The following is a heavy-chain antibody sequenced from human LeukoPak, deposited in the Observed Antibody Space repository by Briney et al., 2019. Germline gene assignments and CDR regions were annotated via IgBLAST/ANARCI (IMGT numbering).Heavy chain of an antibody. J-gene: IGHJ4*02. Sequence: PETLSLTCAVYGGSFSGYYWSSIRQPPRKGRGWIGEINHSGSTNYNPSLKSRVTISVDTSKNQFSLKLSSVTAADTAVYYCARARTGTLDYWGQGTLVTVSS. CDR1: GGSFSGYY. CDR3: ARARTGTLDY. D-gene: IGHD1-1*01. CDR2: INHSGST. V-gene: IGHV4-34*01.